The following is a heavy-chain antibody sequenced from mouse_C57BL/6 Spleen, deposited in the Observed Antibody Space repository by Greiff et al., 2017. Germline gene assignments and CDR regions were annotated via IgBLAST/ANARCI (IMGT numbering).Heavy chain of an antibody. J-gene: IGHJ2*01. CDR1: ASPFPSYW. V-gene: IGHV1-52*01. CDR2: IDPSDSDT. Sequence: QFQLQQPGAELVRPGSSVKLSCKASASPFPSYWMHWVKQRPIQGLEWIGNIDPSDSDTHYNQKFKDKATLTVDKSSSTAYMQLSSLTAEDSAVYDCARWGYGSRKGFDDGGQGTTLTVAS. CDR3: ARWGYGSRKGFDD. D-gene: IGHD1-1*01.